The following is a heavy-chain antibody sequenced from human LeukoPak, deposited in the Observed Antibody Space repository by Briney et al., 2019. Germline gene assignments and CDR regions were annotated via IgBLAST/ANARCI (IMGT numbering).Heavy chain of an antibody. CDR1: GGSISSYY. V-gene: IGHV4-4*07. Sequence: PSETLSLTCTVSGGSISSYYWSWIRQPPGKGLEWIGRIYTSGSTNYNPSLKSRVTMSVDTSKNQFSLKLSSVTAADTAVYYCARDGIEVYDFWSGYYSSWGQGTLVTVSS. CDR2: IYTSGST. D-gene: IGHD3-3*01. J-gene: IGHJ5*02. CDR3: ARDGIEVYDFWSGYYSS.